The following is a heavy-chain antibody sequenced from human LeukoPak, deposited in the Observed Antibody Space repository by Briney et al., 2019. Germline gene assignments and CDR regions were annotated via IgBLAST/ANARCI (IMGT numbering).Heavy chain of an antibody. CDR3: ARARPRRHRYCSSTSCFLGAFDN. CDR1: GGSISPYY. CDR2: IYDSGST. D-gene: IGHD2-2*01. J-gene: IGHJ3*02. V-gene: IGHV4-59*12. Sequence: SETPSLTCTVSGGSISPYYWSWIRQPPWKGLEWIGYIYDSGSTNYNPSLKSRVTMSVDTSKNQFSLKLSSVTAADTAVYYCARARPRRHRYCSSTSCFLGAFDNWGQGTMVTVSS.